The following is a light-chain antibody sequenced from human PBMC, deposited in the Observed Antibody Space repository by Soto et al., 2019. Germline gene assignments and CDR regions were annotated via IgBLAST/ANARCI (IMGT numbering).Light chain of an antibody. CDR1: QYIGDF. Sequence: IQGTQAASYLSAAVGDGVTSSCRASQYIGDFLNWYQQTPGKAPKLLIFGASNLHIGVPSRFSGSGSGTDCTLTINNPQPEDFATHYCQESFCPPRTFGRGTKVDNK. CDR3: QESFCPPRT. J-gene: IGKJ1*01. CDR2: GAS. V-gene: IGKV1-39*01.